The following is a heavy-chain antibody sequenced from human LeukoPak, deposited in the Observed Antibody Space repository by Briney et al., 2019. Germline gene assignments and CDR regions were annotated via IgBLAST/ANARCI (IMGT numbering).Heavy chain of an antibody. CDR1: GFTFSIYW. Sequence: GGSLRLSCAASGFTFSIYWMQWVRQAPGKGLVWVPRMNSDGTRISYADSVKGRFTISRDNAKNTLNLQMNSLRAEDTAVYYCTRENYNGLDVWGQGTTVTVSS. V-gene: IGHV3-74*01. CDR2: MNSDGTRI. J-gene: IGHJ6*02. CDR3: TRENYNGLDV.